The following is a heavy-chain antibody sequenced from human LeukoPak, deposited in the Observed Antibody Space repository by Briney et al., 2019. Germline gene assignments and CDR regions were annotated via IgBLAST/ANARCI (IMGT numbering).Heavy chain of an antibody. D-gene: IGHD3-10*01. J-gene: IGHJ4*02. CDR2: IYHSGST. CDR1: GGFISSSNW. V-gene: IGHV4-4*02. CDR3: ASTMVQKYYFDY. Sequence: SGTLSLACAVSGGFISSSNWWSWVRQPPGKGLEWIGEIYHSGSTNYNPSLKSRVTISVDKSKNQFSLKLSSVTAADTAVYYCASTMVQKYYFDYWGQGTLVTV.